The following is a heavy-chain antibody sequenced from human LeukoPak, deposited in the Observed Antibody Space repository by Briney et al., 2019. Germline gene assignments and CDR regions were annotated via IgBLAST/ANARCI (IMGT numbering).Heavy chain of an antibody. J-gene: IGHJ4*02. Sequence: PGGSLRLSCAASGFTFSSYSMNWVRQAPGKGLEWVSSISSSSSNIYYADSVKGRFTISRDNAKNSLYLQMNSLRAEDTAVYYCARDYYDSSGYYWGQGTLVTVSS. CDR2: ISSSSSNI. D-gene: IGHD3-22*01. CDR3: ARDYYDSSGYY. V-gene: IGHV3-21*01. CDR1: GFTFSSYS.